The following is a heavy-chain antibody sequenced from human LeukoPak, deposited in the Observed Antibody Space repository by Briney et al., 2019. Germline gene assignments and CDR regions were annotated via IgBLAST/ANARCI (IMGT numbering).Heavy chain of an antibody. CDR3: ARDYTGYSSSWYSYYYYYMDV. J-gene: IGHJ6*03. V-gene: IGHV1-2*02. D-gene: IGHD6-13*01. Sequence: VASVKVSCKASGYTFTDYYMHWVRQAPGQGLEWMGWTNPNSGGTNYAQKFQGRVSMTRDTSISTAYMELSRLRSDDTAVYYCARDYTGYSSSWYSYYYYYMDVWDKGTTVTVSS. CDR1: GYTFTDYY. CDR2: TNPNSGGT.